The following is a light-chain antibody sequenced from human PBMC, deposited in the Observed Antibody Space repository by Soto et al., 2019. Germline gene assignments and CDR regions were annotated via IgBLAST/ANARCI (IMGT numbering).Light chain of an antibody. CDR2: DNN. V-gene: IGLV1-51*01. CDR3: SSYTSSSSSVV. CDR1: SSNIENNY. J-gene: IGLJ2*01. Sequence: QSVLTQPPSVSAAPGQKVTISCSGSSSNIENNYVSWYQQFPGTAPKLLIYDNNKRPSGIPDRFSGSKSGNTASLTISGLQAEDEADYYCSSYTSSSSSVVFGGGTKVTVL.